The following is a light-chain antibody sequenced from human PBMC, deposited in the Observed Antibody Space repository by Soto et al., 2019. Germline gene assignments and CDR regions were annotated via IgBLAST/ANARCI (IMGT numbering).Light chain of an antibody. V-gene: IGLV2-14*01. J-gene: IGLJ1*01. Sequence: QSALTQPASVSGSPGQSSTILCTGTSSDVGGYNDVSWYQQHPGKAPKLMIYDVSNRPSGVSKRFSGSKSGNTASLTISVLQAEDEADYSCSSYTSGSVYVFGTGTEVTVL. CDR1: SSDVGGYND. CDR3: SSYTSGSVYV. CDR2: DVS.